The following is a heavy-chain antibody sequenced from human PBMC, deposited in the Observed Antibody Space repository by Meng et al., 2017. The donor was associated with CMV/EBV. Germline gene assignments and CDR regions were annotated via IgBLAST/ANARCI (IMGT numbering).Heavy chain of an antibody. J-gene: IGHJ4*02. CDR2: ISSSGSTI. D-gene: IGHD2-2*01. CDR3: ASWGGVVPADY. V-gene: IGHV3-48*04. CDR1: GFTFSSYG. Sequence: GESLKISCAASGFTFSSYGMHWVRQAPGKGLEWVSYISSSGSTIYYADSVKGRFTISRDNAKNSLYLQMNSLRAEDTAVYYCASWGGVVPADYWGQGTLVTVSS.